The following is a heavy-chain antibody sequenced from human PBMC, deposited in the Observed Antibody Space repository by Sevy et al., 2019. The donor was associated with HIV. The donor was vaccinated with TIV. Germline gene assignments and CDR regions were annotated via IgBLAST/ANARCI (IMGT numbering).Heavy chain of an antibody. J-gene: IGHJ4*02. CDR2: IYTSGTS. V-gene: IGHV4-4*07. Sequence: SETLSLTCTVSGGSISSYYWSWIRQPAGKGLEWIGRIYTSGTSNYNPSLKSRVTMSVDTSKNQFSLKLNSVTAADTAIDYCARDSHYSGWPFDYWGQGTLVTVSS. D-gene: IGHD6-19*01. CDR1: GGSISSYY. CDR3: ARDSHYSGWPFDY.